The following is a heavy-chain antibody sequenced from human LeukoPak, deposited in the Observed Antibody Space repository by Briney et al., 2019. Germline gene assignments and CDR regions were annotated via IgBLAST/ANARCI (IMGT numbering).Heavy chain of an antibody. V-gene: IGHV3-53*01. Sequence: PGGSLRVSCAASGFTVSSNDMTWVRQAPGKGLGWVSVIYKSGNTFYSDSVKGRFTISRDNSKNTVYLQMDSLRAEDTAVYYCARYTSGSYFDSWGQGTLVTVSS. CDR3: ARYTSGSYFDS. CDR1: GFTVSSND. J-gene: IGHJ4*02. CDR2: IYKSGNT. D-gene: IGHD6-19*01.